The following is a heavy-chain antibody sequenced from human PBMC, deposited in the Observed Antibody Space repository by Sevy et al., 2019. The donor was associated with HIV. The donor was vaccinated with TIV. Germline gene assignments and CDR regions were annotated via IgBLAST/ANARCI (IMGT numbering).Heavy chain of an antibody. CDR3: AKNRLPGGSYFSRHGLDV. Sequence: GGSLRLSCAASGFTFSSYDMHWVRQAPGKGLEWVATSLHDGSYRQYVDSVRGRFTMSRYISKNTMYLQMNGLSIEDTAVYYCAKNRLPGGSYFSRHGLDVWGRGTTVTVSS. D-gene: IGHD3-10*01. CDR2: SLHDGSYR. CDR1: GFTFSSYD. J-gene: IGHJ6*02. V-gene: IGHV3-30*18.